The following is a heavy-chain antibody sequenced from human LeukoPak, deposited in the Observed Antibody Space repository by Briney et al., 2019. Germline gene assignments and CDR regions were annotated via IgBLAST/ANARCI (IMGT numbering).Heavy chain of an antibody. CDR1: GFTFSSYG. D-gene: IGHD6-13*01. Sequence: GGSLRLSCAASGFTFSSYGMSWVRQAPGKGLEWVSAISGSGGSTYYADSVKGRFTISRDNAKNSLYLQMNSLRAEDTAVYYCATRIIEPQQLVNFDYWGQGTLVTVSS. CDR2: ISGSGGST. J-gene: IGHJ4*02. V-gene: IGHV3-23*01. CDR3: ATRIIEPQQLVNFDY.